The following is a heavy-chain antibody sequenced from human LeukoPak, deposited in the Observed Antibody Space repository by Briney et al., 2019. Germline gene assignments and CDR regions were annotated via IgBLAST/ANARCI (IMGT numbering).Heavy chain of an antibody. CDR1: GFTFSAYR. Sequence: GGSLRLSCAASGFTFSAYRMSWVRQAPGKGLEWVADINQDGSETYYVASMKGRFTISRDNAKNSLYLQMNSLRAEDTAVYFCANDLRLGGRGPENWGQGTLVTVSS. J-gene: IGHJ4*02. D-gene: IGHD3-16*01. CDR2: INQDGSET. V-gene: IGHV3-7*05. CDR3: ANDLRLGGRGPEN.